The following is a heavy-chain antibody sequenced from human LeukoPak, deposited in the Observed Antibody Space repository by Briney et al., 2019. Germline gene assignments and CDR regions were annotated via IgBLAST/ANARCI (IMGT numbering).Heavy chain of an antibody. CDR2: IYYSGST. CDR1: GGSISSYY. D-gene: IGHD6-19*01. CDR3: AREAGGDYYYHYYMDV. Sequence: SETLSLTCTVSGGSISSYYWSWIRQPPGKGLEWIGYIYYSGSTNYNPSLKSRVTISVDTSKNQFSLKLSSVTAADTAVYYCAREAGGDYYYHYYMDVWGKGTTVTVSS. J-gene: IGHJ6*03. V-gene: IGHV4-59*01.